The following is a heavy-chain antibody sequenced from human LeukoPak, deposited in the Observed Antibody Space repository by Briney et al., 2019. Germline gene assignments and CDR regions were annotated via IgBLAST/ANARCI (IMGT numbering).Heavy chain of an antibody. CDR1: GFTFSSYA. V-gene: IGHV3-23*01. Sequence: PGGSLRLSCAASGFTFSSYAMSWVRQAPGKGLEWVSAISGSGGSTYYADSVKGRFTISRDNSKNTLYLQMNSLRAEDTAVYYCVKDGKYSGSYYVNWGQGTLVTVSS. CDR2: ISGSGGST. J-gene: IGHJ4*02. CDR3: VKDGKYSGSYYVN. D-gene: IGHD1-26*01.